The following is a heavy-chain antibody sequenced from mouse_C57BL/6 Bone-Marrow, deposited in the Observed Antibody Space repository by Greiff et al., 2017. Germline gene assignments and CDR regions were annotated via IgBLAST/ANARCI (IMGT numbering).Heavy chain of an antibody. CDR3: ARHEYDFPAWFAY. CDR1: GFTFSDYG. J-gene: IGHJ3*01. CDR2: ISSGSSTI. V-gene: IGHV5-17*01. D-gene: IGHD2-4*01. Sequence: EVQGVESGGGLVKPGGSLKLSCAASGFTFSDYGMHWVRQAPERGLEWVAYISSGSSTIYYADTVKGRFTISRDNAKNTRFLQMTSLRSEDTAMYYCARHEYDFPAWFAYGGRGTLVTVSA.